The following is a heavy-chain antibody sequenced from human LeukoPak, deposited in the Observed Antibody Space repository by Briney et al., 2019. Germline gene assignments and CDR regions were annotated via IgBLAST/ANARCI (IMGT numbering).Heavy chain of an antibody. CDR1: GGSISSYY. CDR2: IYYSGST. V-gene: IGHV4-59*08. CDR3: ARRRGYSKSEACWSDP. Sequence: SETLSLTCTVSGGSISSYYWSWIRQPPGKGLEWIGYIYYSGSTNYNPSLKSRVTISVDTSKNQFSLKLSSVTAADTAVYYCARRRGYSKSEACWSDPWGQGTLVTVSS. J-gene: IGHJ5*02. D-gene: IGHD5-18*01.